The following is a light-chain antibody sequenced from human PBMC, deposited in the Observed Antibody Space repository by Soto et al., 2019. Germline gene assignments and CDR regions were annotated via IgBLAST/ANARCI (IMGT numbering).Light chain of an antibody. V-gene: IGKV3-20*01. CDR3: QQYGRSPWT. CDR2: IAS. J-gene: IGKJ1*01. CDR1: QSVDNNF. Sequence: EIVLTQSPGTLSLSPGERATLSCRASQSVDNNFLAWYQQKPGQTPRLLMYIASVRASGVPDRFSGSGSGADFTLAISRLEPEDFAVYYCQQYGRSPWTFGQGTQGGYQT.